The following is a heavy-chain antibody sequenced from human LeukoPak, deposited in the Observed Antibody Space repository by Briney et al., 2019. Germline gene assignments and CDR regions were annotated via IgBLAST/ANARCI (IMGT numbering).Heavy chain of an antibody. J-gene: IGHJ4*02. CDR3: ARDRGYCSGGSCYYFGY. V-gene: IGHV3-21*01. CDR2: ISSSSSYI. CDR1: GFTFSSYS. Sequence: GGSLRLSCAASGFTFSSYSMNWVRQAPGKGLEWVSSISSSSSYIYYADSVKGRFTISRDNAKNSLYLQMNSLRAEDTAVYYCARDRGYCSGGSCYYFGYWGQGTLVPVSS. D-gene: IGHD2-15*01.